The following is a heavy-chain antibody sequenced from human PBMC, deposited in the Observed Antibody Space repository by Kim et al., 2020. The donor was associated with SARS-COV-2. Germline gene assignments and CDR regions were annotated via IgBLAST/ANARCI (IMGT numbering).Heavy chain of an antibody. D-gene: IGHD6-25*01. J-gene: IGHJ4*02. Sequence: GGSLRLSCAASGFTFSSYAMSWVRQAPGKGLEWFSAISDTAVSTYYPDSVKGRFTISRDNSKNTVYLQMNSLRAEDTAVYDCAKDSAATPYYFDSWGQGTLVTVSS. CDR2: ISDTAVST. V-gene: IGHV3-23*01. CDR1: GFTFSSYA. CDR3: AKDSAATPYYFDS.